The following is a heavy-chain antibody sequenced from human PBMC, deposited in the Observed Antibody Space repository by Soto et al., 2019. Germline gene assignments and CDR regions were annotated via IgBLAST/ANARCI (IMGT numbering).Heavy chain of an antibody. V-gene: IGHV1-46*01. CDR1: GYTFTNYY. D-gene: IGHD6-6*01. J-gene: IGHJ5*02. Sequence: ASVKVSCKASGYTFTNYYMHWVRQAPGQGLAWMGIINPSGGSTSYAQKFQGRVTMTRDTSTSTVYMELSSLRSEDTAVYYCVRDGVSSSSGVDNCFDPWGQGTRVTAPQ. CDR3: VRDGVSSSSGVDNCFDP. CDR2: INPSGGST.